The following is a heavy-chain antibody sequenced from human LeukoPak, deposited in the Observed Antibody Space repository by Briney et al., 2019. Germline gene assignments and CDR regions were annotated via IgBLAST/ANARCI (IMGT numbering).Heavy chain of an antibody. D-gene: IGHD1-1*01. Sequence: ASVKVSFKASVGSFTTYIITWVRQAPGQGLEGMGRIVPISGTTQYAQNFQGRVTITTDESASTAYMELNSLRPEDTAVYYCARELGSTGSSVYWGQGTLVTVSS. CDR2: IVPISGTT. CDR3: ARELGSTGSSVY. CDR1: VGSFTTYI. V-gene: IGHV1-69*05. J-gene: IGHJ4*02.